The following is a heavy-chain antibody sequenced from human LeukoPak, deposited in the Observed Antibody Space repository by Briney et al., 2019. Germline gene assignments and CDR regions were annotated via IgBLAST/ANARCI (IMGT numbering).Heavy chain of an antibody. V-gene: IGHV4-34*01. Sequence: PSETLSLTCAVYGGSFSGYYWSWIRQPPGKGLEWIGEINHSGSTNYNPSLKSRVTISVDTSKNQFSLKLSSVTAADTAVYYCARRGYDFWSGHDYYMDVWGKGTTVTVSS. CDR3: ARRGYDFWSGHDYYMDV. CDR2: INHSGST. D-gene: IGHD3-3*01. J-gene: IGHJ6*03. CDR1: GGSFSGYY.